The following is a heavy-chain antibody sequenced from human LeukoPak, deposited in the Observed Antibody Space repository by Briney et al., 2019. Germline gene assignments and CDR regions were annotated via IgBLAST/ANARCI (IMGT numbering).Heavy chain of an antibody. CDR2: IYYSGST. J-gene: IGHJ4*02. V-gene: IGHV4-39*07. CDR1: GGSISSSSYY. Sequence: PSETLSLTCTVSGGSISSSSYYWGWICQPPGKGLEWIGSIYYSGSTYYNPSLKSRVTISVDTSKNQFSLKLSSVTAADTAVYYCARGAEEYQLPPFDYWGQGTLVTVSS. D-gene: IGHD2-2*01. CDR3: ARGAEEYQLPPFDY.